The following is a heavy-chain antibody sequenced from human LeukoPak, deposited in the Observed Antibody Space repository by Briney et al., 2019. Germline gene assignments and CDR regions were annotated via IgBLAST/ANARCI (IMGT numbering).Heavy chain of an antibody. CDR1: GFTFSSYW. J-gene: IGHJ6*03. V-gene: IGHV3-7*01. CDR3: ARQDIVVVPAAKAHYYYMDV. D-gene: IGHD2-2*01. CDR2: IKQDGSEK. Sequence: GGSLRLSCAASGFTFSSYWMSWVRQAPGKGLEWVANIKQDGSEKYYVDSVKGRFTISRDNAKNSLYLQMNSLRAEDTAVYYCARQDIVVVPAAKAHYYYMDVWGKGTTVTVSS.